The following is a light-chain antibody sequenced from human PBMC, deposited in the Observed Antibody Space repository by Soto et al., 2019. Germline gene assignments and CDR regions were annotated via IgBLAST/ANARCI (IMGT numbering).Light chain of an antibody. CDR3: QQYCSSRT. CDR1: QSVSSSY. Sequence: EIVLTQSPGTLSLSPGERATLSCRASQSVSSSYLAWYQQKPGQAPRLLIYGASSRATGIPDRFSGSGSGTDFTLTIIRLEPEDFAVYYCQQYCSSRTFGQGTKVDIK. V-gene: IGKV3-20*01. J-gene: IGKJ1*01. CDR2: GAS.